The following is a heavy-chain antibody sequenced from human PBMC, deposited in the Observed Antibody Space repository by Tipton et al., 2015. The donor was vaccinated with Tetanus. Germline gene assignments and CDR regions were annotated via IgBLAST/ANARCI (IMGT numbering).Heavy chain of an antibody. CDR1: GFTFSDYS. J-gene: IGHJ3*02. CDR2: ISYGSTTI. CDR3: ARQWDSVGLSAFDI. V-gene: IGHV3-48*01. D-gene: IGHD1-26*01. Sequence: SLRLSCAASGFTFSDYSMNWVRQAPGKGLEWVSYISYGSTTIYYADSVKGRFTISRDNSKNTVYLQMSSLRAEDTAVYYCARQWDSVGLSAFDIWGQGTLVTVSS.